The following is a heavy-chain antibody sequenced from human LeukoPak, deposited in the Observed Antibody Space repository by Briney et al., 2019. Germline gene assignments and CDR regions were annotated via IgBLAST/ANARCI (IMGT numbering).Heavy chain of an antibody. CDR3: TRLRSGVAGDY. J-gene: IGHJ4*02. CDR1: GGSISNSIYH. Sequence: SETLSLTCTVSGGSISNSIYHWGWIRQPPGKGLEWIGSIYYRGNTYYNPSLKSRVTTSVDTSKHQFSLKLSSVTAADTAVYYCTRLRSGVAGDYWGQGTLVTVSS. D-gene: IGHD6-19*01. V-gene: IGHV4-39*01. CDR2: IYYRGNT.